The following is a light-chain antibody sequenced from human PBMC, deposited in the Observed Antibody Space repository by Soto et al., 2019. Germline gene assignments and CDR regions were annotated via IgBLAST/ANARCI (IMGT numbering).Light chain of an antibody. Sequence: DIQMTQSPSTLSASVGDRVTITCRASQSVCSWLAWYQQRPGKAPKLLIYDASSLASGVASRFSGSGSGTEFTLTISSLQPDDFAGYFCQQYSSYPLTFGPGTKVDIK. V-gene: IGKV1-5*01. CDR2: DAS. J-gene: IGKJ3*01. CDR3: QQYSSYPLT. CDR1: QSVCSW.